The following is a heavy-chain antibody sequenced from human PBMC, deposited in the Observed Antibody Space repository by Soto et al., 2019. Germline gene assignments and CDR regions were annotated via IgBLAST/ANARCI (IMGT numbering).Heavy chain of an antibody. Sequence: SVKVSCKASGGTFSSYAISWVRQAPGQGLEWMGGIIPIFGTANYAQKFQGRVTITADESTSTAYMELSSLRSEDTAVYYCARGTYDSSGYGPFDYWGQGTLVTVSS. CDR1: GGTFSSYA. CDR2: IIPIFGTA. V-gene: IGHV1-69*13. CDR3: ARGTYDSSGYGPFDY. D-gene: IGHD3-22*01. J-gene: IGHJ4*02.